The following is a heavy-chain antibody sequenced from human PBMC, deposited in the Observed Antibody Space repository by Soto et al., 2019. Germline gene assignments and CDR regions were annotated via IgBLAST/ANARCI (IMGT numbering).Heavy chain of an antibody. CDR1: GDSVSSNSAA. J-gene: IGHJ3*02. V-gene: IGHV6-1*01. D-gene: IGHD3-22*01. CDR2: TYYRSKWYN. CDR3: ARDLSYYYDSSGSRHAFDI. Sequence: SQTLSRTCAISGDSVSSNSAAWNWIRQSPSRGLEWLGRTYYRSKWYNDYAVSVKSRITINPDTSKNQFSLQLNSVTPEDTAVYYCARDLSYYYDSSGSRHAFDIWGQGTMVTVSS.